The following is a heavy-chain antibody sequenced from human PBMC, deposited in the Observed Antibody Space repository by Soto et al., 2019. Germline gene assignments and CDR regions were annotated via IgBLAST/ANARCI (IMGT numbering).Heavy chain of an antibody. CDR2: ISSNGGST. D-gene: IGHD1-1*01. V-gene: IGHV3-64D*06. Sequence: GWSLRLSCSSSGFTFSSYAMHWVRQAPGKGLEYVSAISSNGGSTYYADSVKGRFTISRDNSKNTLYLQMSSLRAEDTAVYYCVKGPEIATTTFDYWGRGTLFTVSS. CDR1: GFTFSSYA. CDR3: VKGPEIATTTFDY. J-gene: IGHJ4*02.